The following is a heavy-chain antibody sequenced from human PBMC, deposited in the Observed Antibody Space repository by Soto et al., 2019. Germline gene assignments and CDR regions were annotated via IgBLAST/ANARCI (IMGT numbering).Heavy chain of an antibody. CDR3: ARGPPPSVVPAARGAFDY. CDR2: INPNSGGT. CDR1: GYTFTGYC. Sequence: ASVKVSCKASGYTFTGYCMHWVRQAPGQGLEWMGWINPNSGGTNYAQKFQGWVTMTRDTSISTAYMELSRLRSDDTAVYYCARGPPPSVVPAARGAFDYWGQGTLVTVSS. D-gene: IGHD2-2*01. J-gene: IGHJ4*02. V-gene: IGHV1-2*04.